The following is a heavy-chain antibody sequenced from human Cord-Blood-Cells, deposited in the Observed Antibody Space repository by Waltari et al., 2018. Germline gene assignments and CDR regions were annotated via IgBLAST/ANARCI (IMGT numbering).Heavy chain of an antibody. CDR1: GSSLTSYR. V-gene: IGHV5-51*01. CDR3: ARQRSIAAAGDY. CDR2: IYPGASDT. D-gene: IGHD6-13*01. J-gene: IGHJ4*02. Sequence: EVKLVQSGAEVTKPGESLKTSCKGSGSSLTSYRIGWVSQMPGKGLEWMGSIYPGASDTRYSPSFQGQVTISADNSISTAYLQWISLKASDTAMYYCARQRSIAAAGDYWGQGTLVTVSS.